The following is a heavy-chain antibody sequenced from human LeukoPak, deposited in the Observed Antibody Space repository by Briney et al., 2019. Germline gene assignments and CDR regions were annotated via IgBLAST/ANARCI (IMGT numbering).Heavy chain of an antibody. Sequence: PGGSLRLSCAASGFTFSSYSMNWVRQAPGKGLEWVSSISSSSSYIYYADSVKGRFTISRDNAKNSLYLQMNSLRAEDTAVYYCARDNSNDFWSGYLSFAVYWGQGTLVTVSS. CDR2: ISSSSSYI. D-gene: IGHD3-3*01. J-gene: IGHJ4*02. CDR1: GFTFSSYS. V-gene: IGHV3-21*01. CDR3: ARDNSNDFWSGYLSFAVY.